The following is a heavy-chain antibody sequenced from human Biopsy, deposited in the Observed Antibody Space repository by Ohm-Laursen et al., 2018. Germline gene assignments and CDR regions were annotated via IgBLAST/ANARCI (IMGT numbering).Heavy chain of an antibody. V-gene: IGHV4-59*11. CDR3: ARDSGILNYGNFKYYHYYGMDV. CDR2: IYYSVMT. Sequence: SETLSLTCTVSGGSFTGHYWSWIRQPPGKGLEWIGHIYYSVMTNYNPSLQSRASISVDTSRNQVSLTLSSVTAADTAVYYCARDSGILNYGNFKYYHYYGMDVWGQGTKVTVSS. CDR1: GGSFTGHY. D-gene: IGHD4-11*01. J-gene: IGHJ6*02.